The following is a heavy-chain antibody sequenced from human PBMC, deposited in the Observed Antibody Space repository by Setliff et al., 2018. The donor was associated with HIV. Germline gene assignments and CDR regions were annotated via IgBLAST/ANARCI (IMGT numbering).Heavy chain of an antibody. V-gene: IGHV3-30*02. Sequence: GGSLRLSCATSGFTFSSFWMSWVRQAPGKGLEWVAFIRHDGSNKYYADSVKGRFTISRDNSKNTLYLQMNSLRAEDTAVYYCAKDHEVTRFGDSDGGYFDYWGQGTLVTVSS. CDR3: AKDHEVTRFGDSDGGYFDY. D-gene: IGHD4-17*01. CDR2: IRHDGSNK. CDR1: GFTFSSFW. J-gene: IGHJ4*02.